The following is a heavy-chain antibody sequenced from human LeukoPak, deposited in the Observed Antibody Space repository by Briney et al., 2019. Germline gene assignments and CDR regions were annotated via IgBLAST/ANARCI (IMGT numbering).Heavy chain of an antibody. J-gene: IGHJ4*02. V-gene: IGHV3-23*01. D-gene: IGHD3-3*01. CDR3: AKVRDDFWSGYYIEGISVFDY. Sequence: GGSLRLSCAASGFTFSSYAMSWVRQAPGKGLEWVSAISGSGGSTYYPDSVKGRFTISRDNSKNTLYLQMNSLRAEDTAVYYCAKVRDDFWSGYYIEGISVFDYWGQGTLVTVSS. CDR1: GFTFSSYA. CDR2: ISGSGGST.